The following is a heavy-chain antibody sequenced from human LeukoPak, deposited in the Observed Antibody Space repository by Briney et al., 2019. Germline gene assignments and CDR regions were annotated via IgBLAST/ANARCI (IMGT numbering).Heavy chain of an antibody. CDR3: ARGYGSGSYAPPGY. Sequence: GGSLRLSCAASGFTFSSYDMHWVRQATGKGLEWVSAIGTAGDTYYPGSVKGRFTISRENAKNPLYLQMNSLRAGDTAVYYCARGYGSGSYAPPGYWGQGTLVTVSS. CDR1: GFTFSSYD. V-gene: IGHV3-13*01. D-gene: IGHD3-10*01. J-gene: IGHJ4*02. CDR2: IGTAGDT.